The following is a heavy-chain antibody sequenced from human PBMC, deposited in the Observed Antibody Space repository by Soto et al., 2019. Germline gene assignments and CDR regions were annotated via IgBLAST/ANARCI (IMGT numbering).Heavy chain of an antibody. CDR3: ARDLGSGYYTFFDY. J-gene: IGHJ4*02. CDR2: IYYSGST. Sequence: SSETLSLTCTVSGGSISSGDYYWSWIRQPPGKGLEWIGYIYYSGSTYYNPSLKSRVTISIDTSKNQFSLKLSSVTAADTAVYYCARDLGSGYYTFFDYWGQGTLVTVSS. CDR1: GGSISSGDYY. D-gene: IGHD3-3*01. V-gene: IGHV4-30-4*01.